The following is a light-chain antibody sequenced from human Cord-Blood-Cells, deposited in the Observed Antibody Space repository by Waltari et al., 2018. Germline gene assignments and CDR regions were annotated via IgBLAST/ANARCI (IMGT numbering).Light chain of an antibody. CDR2: GAS. CDR1: QSGSSN. J-gene: IGKJ1*01. Sequence: EIVLTQSPATLSVSPGERATLSCTASQSGSSNLDWYQQKPGQAPRLLIDGASTRATGIPARFSGSGSGTEFTLTISSLQSEDFAVYYCQQYNNWPPWTFGQGTKVEIK. CDR3: QQYNNWPPWT. V-gene: IGKV3-15*01.